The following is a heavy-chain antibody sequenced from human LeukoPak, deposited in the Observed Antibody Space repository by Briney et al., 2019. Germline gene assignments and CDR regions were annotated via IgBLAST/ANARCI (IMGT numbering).Heavy chain of an antibody. CDR3: AKDLLRWSFDY. D-gene: IGHD4-23*01. J-gene: IGHJ4*02. V-gene: IGHV3-48*01. CDR1: GFPFSSYS. CDR2: IGSRSNTI. Sequence: GGSLRLSCAASGFPFSSYSMNWVRQAPGKGLEWVSYIGSRSNTIYYADSVKGRFTISRDNAKNSLYLQMNNLRAEDTAVYYCAKDLLRWSFDYWGQGSLVTVSS.